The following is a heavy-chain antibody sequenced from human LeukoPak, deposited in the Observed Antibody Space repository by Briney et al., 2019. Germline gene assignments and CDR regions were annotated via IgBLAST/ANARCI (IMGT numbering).Heavy chain of an antibody. Sequence: SQTLSLTCAVSGGSISSGGYSWSWIRQPPGKGLEWIGYTYHSGSTYYNPSLKSRVTISVDRSKNQFSLKLSSETAADTAVYYCARGVRSYVLDIFDYWGQGTLVTVSS. CDR1: GGSISSGGYS. CDR3: ARGVRSYVLDIFDY. D-gene: IGHD1-26*01. CDR2: TYHSGST. J-gene: IGHJ4*02. V-gene: IGHV4-30-2*01.